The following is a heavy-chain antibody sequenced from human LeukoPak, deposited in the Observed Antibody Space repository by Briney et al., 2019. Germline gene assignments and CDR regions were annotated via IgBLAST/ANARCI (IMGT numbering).Heavy chain of an antibody. Sequence: SETLSLTCTVSGGSISSGSYYWSWIRQPAGKGLEWIGRIYTSGSTNYNPSLKSRVTISVDTSKNQFSLKLSSVTAADTVVYYCARSSSYFTLSYCSSTSCYTASAFDIWGQGTMVTVSS. D-gene: IGHD2-2*02. CDR2: IYTSGST. CDR1: GGSISSGSYY. V-gene: IGHV4-61*02. CDR3: ARSSSYFTLSYCSSTSCYTASAFDI. J-gene: IGHJ3*02.